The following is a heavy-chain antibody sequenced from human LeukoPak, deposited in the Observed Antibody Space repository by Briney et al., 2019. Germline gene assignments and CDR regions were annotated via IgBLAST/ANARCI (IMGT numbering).Heavy chain of an antibody. J-gene: IGHJ4*02. CDR2: INSDGSIT. CDR3: ASSTQISKYADY. V-gene: IGHV3-74*01. D-gene: IGHD2-2*01. Sequence: GGSLRLSCAASGFTFSSYWMHWVRQAPGKGLVWVSRINSDGSITTYADSVRGRFTISRDNAKSTLYLQMNSLRAEDTAVYYCASSTQISKYADYWGQGALVAVSA. CDR1: GFTFSSYW.